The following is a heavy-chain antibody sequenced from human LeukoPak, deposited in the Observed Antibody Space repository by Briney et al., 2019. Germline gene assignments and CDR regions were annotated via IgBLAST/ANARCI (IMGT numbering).Heavy chain of an antibody. V-gene: IGHV3-74*01. CDR3: VRDMGYYDKV. CDR1: GFTFSTSW. D-gene: IGHD3-22*01. Sequence: GGSLRLSCAPSGFTFSTSWMHWVPQAPGKGLVWVSRINTHGNTRDYADSVKGRFTISRDNAKNTLYLQMNSLRAEDTAVYYCVRDMGYYDKVWGQGTLVTVSS. CDR2: INTHGNTR. J-gene: IGHJ4*02.